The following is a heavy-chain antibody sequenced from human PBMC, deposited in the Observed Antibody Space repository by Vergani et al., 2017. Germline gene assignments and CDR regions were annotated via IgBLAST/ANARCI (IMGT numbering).Heavy chain of an antibody. D-gene: IGHD1-26*01. CDR2: IRYDGSNK. J-gene: IGHJ4*02. CDR1: GFTFSSYG. CDR3: AKDRELQFLY. Sequence: QVQLVESGGGVVQPGGSLRLSCAASGFTFSSYGMHWVRQAQGKGLEWVAFIRYDGSNKYYADSVKGRFTISRDNSKNTLYLQMNSLRAEDTAVYYCAKDRELQFLYWGQGTLVTVSS. V-gene: IGHV3-30*02.